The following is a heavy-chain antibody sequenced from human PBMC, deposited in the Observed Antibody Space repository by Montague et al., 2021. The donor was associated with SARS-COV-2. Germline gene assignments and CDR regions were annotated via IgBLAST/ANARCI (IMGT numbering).Heavy chain of an antibody. V-gene: IGHV4-39*01. CDR1: GGSISSSSYY. D-gene: IGHD3-22*01. J-gene: IGHJ4*02. Sequence: SETLSLTCTVSGGSISSSSYYWGWIRQPPGEGLEWIGCIYYSGSTYYNPSLKSRVTISVDTSKNQFSLKLSSVTAADTAVYYCARHGKTRIAMLVLVIGYLDYWGQGTLVTVSS. CDR2: IYYSGST. CDR3: ARHGKTRIAMLVLVIGYLDY.